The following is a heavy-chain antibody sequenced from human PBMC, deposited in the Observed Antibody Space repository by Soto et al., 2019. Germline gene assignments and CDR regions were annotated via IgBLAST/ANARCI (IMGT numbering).Heavy chain of an antibody. D-gene: IGHD6-13*01. J-gene: IGHJ5*02. Sequence: EVQLVESGGGWVQPGGSLRLSCAGSGLTLSSYAMNWVRQAPGKGLEGVSYISGSGSAIYYADSVRGRFTISRDNAKNSLYLQMNSLRAEDTAVYYCARDLAAAGTGWFDPWGQGTLVTVSS. CDR3: ARDLAAAGTGWFDP. V-gene: IGHV3-48*03. CDR2: ISGSGSAI. CDR1: GLTLSSYA.